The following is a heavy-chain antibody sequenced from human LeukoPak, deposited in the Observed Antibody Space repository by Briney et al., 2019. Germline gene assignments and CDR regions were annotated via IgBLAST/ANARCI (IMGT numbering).Heavy chain of an antibody. Sequence: GGSLRLSCAASGFTASSNYMSWVRQAPGKGLEWVSVIYSGGTIYYADSVKGRFTISRDNSKNTLYLQMNSLRAEDSAVYYCARGHNSGYLDWGQGTLVTVSS. CDR2: IYSGGTI. V-gene: IGHV3-53*01. CDR3: ARGHNSGYLD. D-gene: IGHD3-22*01. CDR1: GFTASSNY. J-gene: IGHJ4*02.